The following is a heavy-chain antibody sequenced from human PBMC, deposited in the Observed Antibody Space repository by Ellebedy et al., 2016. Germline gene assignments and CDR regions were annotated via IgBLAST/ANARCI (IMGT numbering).Heavy chain of an antibody. CDR2: VFYNGHT. V-gene: IGHV4-39*07. J-gene: IGHJ4*02. D-gene: IGHD3-3*01. CDR3: AKGGFGGSGNSRGAAFDI. CDR1: GDSINHNIHY. Sequence: SETLSLXXTVSGDSINHNIHYWAWIRQAPGKGLEWIGSVFYNGHTYYPSLNSRVTISVDTSKNQFSLRVTSVTAADTAIYYCAKGGFGGSGNSRGAAFDIWGPGALVAVSS.